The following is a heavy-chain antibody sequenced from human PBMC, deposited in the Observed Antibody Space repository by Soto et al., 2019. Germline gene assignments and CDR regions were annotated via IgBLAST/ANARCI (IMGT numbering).Heavy chain of an antibody. CDR2: ISGSGGGT. CDR3: ANSIAAAGIAMDY. J-gene: IGHJ4*02. CDR1: GFTFSTYA. D-gene: IGHD6-13*01. V-gene: IGHV3-23*01. Sequence: EVQLLESGGGLVQPGGSRGLSCAASGFTFSTYAMSWVRQAPGKGLEWVSAISGSGGGTYYADSVKGRFTISRDNSKNTLYLQMNSLRAEDTAVYYCANSIAAAGIAMDYWGQGTLVTVSS.